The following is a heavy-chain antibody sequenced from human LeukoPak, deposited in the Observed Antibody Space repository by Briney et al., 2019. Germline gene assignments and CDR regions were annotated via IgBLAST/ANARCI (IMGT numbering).Heavy chain of an antibody. CDR2: IYTSGST. CDR1: GGSISSGSYY. CDR3: ARYESGYHYFDY. V-gene: IGHV4-61*02. Sequence: PSETLSLTCTVSGGSISSGSYYWSWIRQPAGKGLEWIGRIYTSGSTNYNPSLKSRVTISVDTSKNQFSLKLSSVTAADTAVYYCARYESGYHYFDYWGQGTLVTVSS. D-gene: IGHD3-3*01. J-gene: IGHJ4*02.